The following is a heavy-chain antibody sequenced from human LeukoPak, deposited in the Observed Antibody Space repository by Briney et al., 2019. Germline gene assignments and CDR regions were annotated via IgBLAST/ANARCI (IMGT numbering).Heavy chain of an antibody. J-gene: IGHJ4*02. V-gene: IGHV3-30-3*01. CDR2: ISYDGSNK. D-gene: IGHD2-2*01. Sequence: GGSLRLSCAASGFTFSSYAMHWVRQAPGKGLEWVAVISYDGSNKYYADSVKGRFTISRDNSKNTLYLQMNSLRAEDTSVYYCARGGGYCSTPSCYTFDYWGQGTLVTVSS. CDR1: GFTFSSYA. CDR3: ARGGGYCSTPSCYTFDY.